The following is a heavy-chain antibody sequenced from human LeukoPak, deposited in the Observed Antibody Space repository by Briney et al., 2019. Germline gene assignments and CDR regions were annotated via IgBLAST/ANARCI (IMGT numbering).Heavy chain of an antibody. J-gene: IGHJ5*02. D-gene: IGHD3-3*01. CDR3: AKETGLGYDFWSDLNWFDP. Sequence: PGGSLGLSCAASGFTFSSYAMSWVRQAPGKGLEWVSAISGSGGSTYYADSVKGRFTISRDNSKNTLYLQMNSLRAEDTAVYYCAKETGLGYDFWSDLNWFDPWGQGTLVTVSS. V-gene: IGHV3-23*01. CDR2: ISGSGGST. CDR1: GFTFSSYA.